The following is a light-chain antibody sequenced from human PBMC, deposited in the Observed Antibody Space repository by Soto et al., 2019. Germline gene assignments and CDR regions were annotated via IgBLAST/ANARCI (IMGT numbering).Light chain of an antibody. J-gene: IGKJ5*01. CDR1: QSVSSY. Sequence: EIVLTRSPATLSLSPGERATLSCRASQSVSSYLAWYQQKPGQAPRLLIYDASNRATDIPARFSGSESGTDFNLTISSLEPEDFAVYYCQQRSNWPPITFGQGTRLQIK. V-gene: IGKV3-11*01. CDR3: QQRSNWPPIT. CDR2: DAS.